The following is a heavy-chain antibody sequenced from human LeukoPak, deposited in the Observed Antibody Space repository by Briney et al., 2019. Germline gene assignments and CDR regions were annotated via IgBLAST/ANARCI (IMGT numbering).Heavy chain of an antibody. CDR2: ISSSGSTI. CDR1: GFTFSDYY. V-gene: IGHV3-11*04. J-gene: IGHJ4*02. D-gene: IGHD3-22*01. Sequence: GGSLRLSCAASGFTFSDYYMSWIRQAPGKGLEWVSYISSSGSTIYYADSVKGRFTISRDNAKNSLYLQMNSLRAEDTAVYYCARTINNYYDSSGFVGYWGQGTLVTVSS. CDR3: ARTINNYYDSSGFVGY.